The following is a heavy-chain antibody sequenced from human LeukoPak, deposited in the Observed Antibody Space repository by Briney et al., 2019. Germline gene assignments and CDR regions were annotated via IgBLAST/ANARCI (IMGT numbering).Heavy chain of an antibody. CDR1: GYTFTGYY. V-gene: IGHV1-2*02. Sequence: GASVKVSCKASGYTFTGYYMHWVRQAPGRGLEWMGWINLNSGGTNYAQKFQGRVTMTRDTSISTAYMELSRLRSDDTAVYYCARDGGCSGGSCHNNWFDPWGQGTLVTVSS. CDR3: ARDGGCSGGSCHNNWFDP. CDR2: INLNSGGT. D-gene: IGHD2-15*01. J-gene: IGHJ5*02.